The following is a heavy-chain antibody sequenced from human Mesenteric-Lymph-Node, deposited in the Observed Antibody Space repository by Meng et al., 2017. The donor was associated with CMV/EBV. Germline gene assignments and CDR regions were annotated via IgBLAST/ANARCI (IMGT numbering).Heavy chain of an antibody. CDR2: IYYSGST. J-gene: IGHJ4*02. D-gene: IGHD2-2*01. Sequence: SETLSLTCTVSGGSISSSSYYWGWIRQPPGKGLEWIGSIYYSGSTNYNPSLKSRVTISLDRSKNQFSLRLTSVTAADTAVYYCARLRIPLSIDDYQLPQYYFDYWGQGTLVTVSS. V-gene: IGHV4-39*07. CDR1: GGSISSSSYY. CDR3: ARLRIPLSIDDYQLPQYYFDY.